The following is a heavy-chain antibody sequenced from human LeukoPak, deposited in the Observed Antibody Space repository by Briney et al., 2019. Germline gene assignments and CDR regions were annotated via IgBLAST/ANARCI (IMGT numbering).Heavy chain of an antibody. CDR2: IYTSGST. J-gene: IGHJ4*02. V-gene: IGHV4-4*09. Sequence: SETLSLTCTVSGGSISSYYWSWIRQPPGKGRGWIGYIYTSGSTNYNPSLKSRVTISVDTSKNQFSLKVSSVTAADTAVYYCARHGFQLGTYYFDYWGQGTLVTVSS. CDR3: ARHGFQLGTYYFDY. D-gene: IGHD7-27*01. CDR1: GGSISSYY.